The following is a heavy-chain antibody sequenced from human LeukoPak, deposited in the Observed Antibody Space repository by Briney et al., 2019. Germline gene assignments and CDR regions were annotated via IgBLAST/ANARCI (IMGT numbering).Heavy chain of an antibody. J-gene: IGHJ5*02. CDR2: ISWNSGSI. CDR1: GFTFDDYA. Sequence: GGSLRLSCAASGFTFDDYAMHWVRQAPGKGLEWVSGISWNSGSIGYADSVKGRFTISRDNAKNSLYLQMNSLRAEDTALYYCAKAPRSKSYSSSSSWFDPWGQGTLVTVSS. V-gene: IGHV3-9*01. D-gene: IGHD6-13*01. CDR3: AKAPRSKSYSSSSSWFDP.